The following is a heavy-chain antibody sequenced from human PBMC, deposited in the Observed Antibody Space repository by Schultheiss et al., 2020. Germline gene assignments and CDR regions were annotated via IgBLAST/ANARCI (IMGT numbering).Heavy chain of an antibody. CDR3: ARVWAD. V-gene: IGHV4-39*07. CDR2: IYYSGST. D-gene: IGHD7-27*01. CDR1: GGSIGSGDYY. Sequence: SETLSLTCTASGGSIGSGDYYWSWIRQPPGKGLEWIGSIYYSGSTYYNPSLKRRVTISLDTSKNQLSLMLKSVTAADTALYYCARVWADWGQGTLVTVSS. J-gene: IGHJ4*02.